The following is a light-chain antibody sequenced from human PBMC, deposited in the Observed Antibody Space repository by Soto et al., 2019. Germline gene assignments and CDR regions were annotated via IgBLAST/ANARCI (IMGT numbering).Light chain of an antibody. CDR2: DAS. J-gene: IGKJ4*01. CDR3: HHRGSWPQLT. CDR1: QSVDSS. Sequence: DILLTQSPATLSLSPGERATLSCRASQSVDSSLAWFQQKPGQAPRLLIYDASNRATGIPARFSGSGSGTDFTLTISSLEPEDFAVNYCHHRGSWPQLTFGGGTKVDIK. V-gene: IGKV3-11*01.